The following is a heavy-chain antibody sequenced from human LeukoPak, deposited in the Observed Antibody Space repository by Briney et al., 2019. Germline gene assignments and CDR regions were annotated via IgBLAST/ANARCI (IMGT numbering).Heavy chain of an antibody. CDR3: ARLYDILTGYHYYFDY. V-gene: IGHV3-11*01. CDR2: ISSSGDTI. CDR1: GFSFSDYY. Sequence: PGGSLRLSCAASGFSFSDYYMSWIRQAPGKGLEWISYISSSGDTIYYADSVEGRFSISRDNARNSLYLQMSSLRAEDTAVYYCARLYDILTGYHYYFDYWGQGTLVTISS. D-gene: IGHD3-9*01. J-gene: IGHJ4*02.